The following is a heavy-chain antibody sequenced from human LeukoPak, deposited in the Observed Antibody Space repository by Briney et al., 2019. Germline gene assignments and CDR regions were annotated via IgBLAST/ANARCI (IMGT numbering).Heavy chain of an antibody. V-gene: IGHV1-18*04. CDR3: ARGGQLLTSDFDY. D-gene: IGHD4-23*01. CDR1: GYTFTGYY. J-gene: IGHJ4*02. CDR2: ISAYNGNT. Sequence: ASVKVSCKASGYTFTGYYMHWVRQAPGQGLEWMGWISAYNGNTKNVQKFQGRVTMTTDTSTSIAYMELRSLRSDDTAVYYCARGGQLLTSDFDYWGQGTLVTVSS.